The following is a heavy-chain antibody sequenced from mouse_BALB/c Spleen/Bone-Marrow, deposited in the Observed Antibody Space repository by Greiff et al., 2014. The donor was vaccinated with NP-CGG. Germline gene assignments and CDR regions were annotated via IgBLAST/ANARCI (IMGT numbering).Heavy chain of an antibody. D-gene: IGHD5-1*01. J-gene: IGHJ2*01. V-gene: IGHV7-3*02. CDR1: GFTFTDYF. CDR2: IRNKPNGYTT. Sequence: VQLKESGGGLVQPGGSPRLSCSTSGFTFTDYFMTWVRQPPGKALEWLGFIRNKPNGYTTEYNPSVKGRFTISRDNSQGILYLQMNTLRAEDSAIYYCARDYSCYFDFWGQGTTLTVSS. CDR3: ARDYSCYFDF.